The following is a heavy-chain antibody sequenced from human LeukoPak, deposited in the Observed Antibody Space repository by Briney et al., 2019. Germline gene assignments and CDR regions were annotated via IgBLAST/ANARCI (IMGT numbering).Heavy chain of an antibody. V-gene: IGHV1-24*01. CDR3: ATGHYWVRGFDY. CDR2: FDPADGET. Sequence: ASVKISCKVSGYTLTELSIHWVRRAPGKGLEWMGGFDPADGETIYARKFQGRVTMTEDTSTDTAYMEMSSLTSEDTAMYYCATGHYWVRGFDYWGQGTLVTVSS. D-gene: IGHD3-10*02. J-gene: IGHJ4*02. CDR1: GYTLTELS.